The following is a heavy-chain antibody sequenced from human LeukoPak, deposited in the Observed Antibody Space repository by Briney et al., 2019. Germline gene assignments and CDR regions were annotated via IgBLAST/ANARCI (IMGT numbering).Heavy chain of an antibody. J-gene: IGHJ6*02. CDR1: GGSFSGYY. V-gene: IGHV4-34*01. CDR3: ASGRSGRRFGFDILTGPAYYYYGMDV. Sequence: SEILSLTCAVYGGSFSGYYWSWMRQPPGKGLERIGEINHSGSTNYNPSLKSRVTISVDTSKNQFSLKLSSVTAADTAVYYCASGRSGRRFGFDILTGPAYYYYGMDVWGQGTTVTVSS. CDR2: INHSGST. D-gene: IGHD3-9*01.